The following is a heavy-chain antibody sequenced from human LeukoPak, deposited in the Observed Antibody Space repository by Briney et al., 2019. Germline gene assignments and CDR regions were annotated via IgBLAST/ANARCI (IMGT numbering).Heavy chain of an antibody. V-gene: IGHV3-20*04. CDR3: TRDRGGRYMYLQH. CDR2: INSDGDSA. J-gene: IGHJ1*01. D-gene: IGHD1-26*01. Sequence: GGSLRLSCAASGFTFDDYGMSWVRQAPGKGLEWVSGINSDGDSAGYADSVKGRFTISRDNRKNSLHLQMNSLRAEDTALYYCTRDRGGRYMYLQHWGQGTLVTVSS. CDR1: GFTFDDYG.